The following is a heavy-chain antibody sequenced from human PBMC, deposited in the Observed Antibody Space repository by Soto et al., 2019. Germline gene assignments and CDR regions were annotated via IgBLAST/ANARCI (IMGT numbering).Heavy chain of an antibody. CDR1: GGSFSGYY. CDR2: INHSGST. Sequence: PSETLSLTCAVYGGSFSGYYWSWIRQPPGKGLEWIGEINHSGSTNYNPSLKSRVTISVDTSKNQFSLKLSSVTAADTAVYYCARGLQGARTIVGATTSDYWGEGTMVTVYS. CDR3: ARGLQGARTIVGATTSDY. J-gene: IGHJ4*02. D-gene: IGHD1-26*01. V-gene: IGHV4-34*01.